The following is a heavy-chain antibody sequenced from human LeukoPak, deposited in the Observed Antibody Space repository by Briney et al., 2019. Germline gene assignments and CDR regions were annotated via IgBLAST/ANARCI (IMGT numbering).Heavy chain of an antibody. J-gene: IGHJ4*02. CDR2: ISSTSSTI. D-gene: IGHD5-18*01. V-gene: IGHV3-48*04. CDR3: ARDLRAGYSSSTAPFDY. Sequence: GGSLRLSCAASGFTFISYSMNWVRQAPGKGLEWTSYISSTSSTIYYADSVKGRFTISRDNAKNSLYLQMNSLRAEDTAVYYCARDLRAGYSSSTAPFDYWGQGTLVTVSS. CDR1: GFTFISYS.